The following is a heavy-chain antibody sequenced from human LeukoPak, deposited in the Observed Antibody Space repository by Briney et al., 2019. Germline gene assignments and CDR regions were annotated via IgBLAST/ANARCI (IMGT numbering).Heavy chain of an antibody. J-gene: IGHJ4*02. CDR3: ARDMATAALYY. CDR1: GFTFNKYY. D-gene: IGHD5-24*01. V-gene: IGHV3-74*01. CDR2: VSNDGRNT. Sequence: GGSLRLSCAASGFTFNKYYMHWVRQAPGKGLVWVSRVSNDGRNTTYADSVKGRFTISRDNAKNTLYLQVDSLRAEDTAIYYCARDMATAALYYWGQGTLVTVSS.